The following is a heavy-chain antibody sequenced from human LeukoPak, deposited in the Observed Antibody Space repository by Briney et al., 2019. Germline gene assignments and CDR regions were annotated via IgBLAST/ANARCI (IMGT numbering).Heavy chain of an antibody. J-gene: IGHJ5*02. D-gene: IGHD3-10*01. V-gene: IGHV3-33*01. CDR3: ARGDRSMVRGVNYNWFDP. Sequence: GGSLRLSCAASGFTFSSYGMHWVRQAPGKGLEWVAVIWYDGSNKYYADSVKGRFTISRDNSKNTLYLQMNNLRAEDTAVYYCARGDRSMVRGVNYNWFDPWGQGTLVTVSS. CDR1: GFTFSSYG. CDR2: IWYDGSNK.